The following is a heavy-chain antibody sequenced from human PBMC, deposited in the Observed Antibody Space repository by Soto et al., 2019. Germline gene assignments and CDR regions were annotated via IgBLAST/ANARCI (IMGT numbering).Heavy chain of an antibody. J-gene: IGHJ4*02. Sequence: EVQLVETGGGLIQPGGSLRLSCAASGFTVSSNYMSWVRQAPGKGLEWVSVIYSGGSTYYADSVKGRFTISRDNSKNTLYLQMNSLRAEYTAVYYCARVPEPGSGDGYDKTYFDYWVQGTLVTVSS. D-gene: IGHD5-12*01. CDR3: ARVPEPGSGDGYDKTYFDY. V-gene: IGHV3-53*02. CDR1: GFTVSSNY. CDR2: IYSGGST.